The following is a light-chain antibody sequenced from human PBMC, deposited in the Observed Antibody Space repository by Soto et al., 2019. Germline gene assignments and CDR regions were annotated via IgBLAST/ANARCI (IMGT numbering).Light chain of an antibody. CDR2: GNS. Sequence: QPVLTQPPSVSGAPGQRVTISCTGSSSNIGAGYDVHWYQQLPGTAPKLLIYGNSNRPSGVPNRFSGSKSGTSASLAITGLQAEDEADYYCQSYDIRLSALYVFGTGTKLTVL. V-gene: IGLV1-40*01. CDR3: QSYDIRLSALYV. CDR1: SSNIGAGYD. J-gene: IGLJ1*01.